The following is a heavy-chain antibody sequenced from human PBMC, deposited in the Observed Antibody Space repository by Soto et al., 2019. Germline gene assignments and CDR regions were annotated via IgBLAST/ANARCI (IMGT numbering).Heavy chain of an antibody. D-gene: IGHD1-26*01. V-gene: IGHV3-30*18. J-gene: IGHJ4*02. Sequence: GGSLRLSCAASGFTFSSYGMHWVRQAPGKGLEWVAVISYDGSNKYYADSVKGRFTISRDNSKNTLYLQMNSLRAEDTAVYYCAKALGATPLQDYWGQGTLVTGSS. CDR3: AKALGATPLQDY. CDR2: ISYDGSNK. CDR1: GFTFSSYG.